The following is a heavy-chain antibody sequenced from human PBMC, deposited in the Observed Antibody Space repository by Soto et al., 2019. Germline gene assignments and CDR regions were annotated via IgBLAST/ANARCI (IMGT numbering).Heavy chain of an antibody. V-gene: IGHV3-33*01. Sequence: ESGGGVVQPGRSLRLSCVTSGFTFSAYGMHWVRQAPGKGLEWVAVLWYDESNKYYADSVKGRFTISRDISRNTLYLQMNSLRAEDTAVYYCARDARTMTTDYWGQGTLVTVSS. J-gene: IGHJ4*02. D-gene: IGHD4-17*01. CDR3: ARDARTMTTDY. CDR1: GFTFSAYG. CDR2: LWYDESNK.